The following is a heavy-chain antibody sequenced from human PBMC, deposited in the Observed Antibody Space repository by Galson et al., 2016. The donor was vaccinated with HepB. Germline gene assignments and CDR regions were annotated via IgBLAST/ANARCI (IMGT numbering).Heavy chain of an antibody. CDR2: ISAHNGNT. J-gene: IGHJ4*02. D-gene: IGHD3-16*02. V-gene: IGHV1-18*01. CDR3: ATVLTFGGIIGHY. Sequence: SVKVSCKASGYTFSNYGISWVRQAPGQGLEWMGWISAHNGNTNYAQKVQGRVTMTSDTSTSTAYMELRSLRSDDTAGYYCATVLTFGGIIGHYWGQGTLVTVSS. CDR1: GYTFSNYG.